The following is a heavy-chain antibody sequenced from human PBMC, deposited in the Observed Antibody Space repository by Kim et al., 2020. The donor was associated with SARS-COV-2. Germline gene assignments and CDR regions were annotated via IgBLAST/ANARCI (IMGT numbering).Heavy chain of an antibody. V-gene: IGHV3-23*01. CDR3: AKGGVWFGSNNL. CDR2: ISGSGGST. Sequence: GGSLRLSCAASGFTFSSYAMSWVRQAPGKGLEWVSAISGSGGSTYYTDSVKGRFTISRDNSKNTLYLQMNSLRAEDTAVYYCAKGGVWFGSNNLWGRGTLVTVSS. D-gene: IGHD3-10*01. J-gene: IGHJ2*01. CDR1: GFTFSSYA.